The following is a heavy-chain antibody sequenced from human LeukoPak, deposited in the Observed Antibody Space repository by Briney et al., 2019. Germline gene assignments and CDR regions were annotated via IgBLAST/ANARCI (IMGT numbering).Heavy chain of an antibody. CDR3: ARGGLEYQLLSYFDY. V-gene: IGHV4-59*13. J-gene: IGHJ4*02. CDR1: LDSITTYS. D-gene: IGHD2-2*01. Sequence: SETLSLTCTVSLDSITTYSWSWIRQPPGKGLEWLGYVSYSGSTNYNPSLKSRVTMSVDTSKNQFSLKLSSVTAADTAVYYCARGGLEYQLLSYFDYWGQGTLVTVSS. CDR2: VSYSGST.